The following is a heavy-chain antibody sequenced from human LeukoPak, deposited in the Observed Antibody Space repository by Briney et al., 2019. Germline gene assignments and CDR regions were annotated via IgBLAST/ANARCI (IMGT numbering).Heavy chain of an antibody. Sequence: GESLKISCKGSGYSLTSYWISWVRQMPGKGLEWMGTIDPSDSYTNYSPSFQGHVTISADKSISTAYLQWSSLKASDTAMYYCARRYYYDSSGYYLAHDAFDIWGQGTMVTVSS. CDR1: GYSLTSYW. CDR2: IDPSDSYT. CDR3: ARRYYYDSSGYYLAHDAFDI. J-gene: IGHJ3*02. D-gene: IGHD3-22*01. V-gene: IGHV5-10-1*01.